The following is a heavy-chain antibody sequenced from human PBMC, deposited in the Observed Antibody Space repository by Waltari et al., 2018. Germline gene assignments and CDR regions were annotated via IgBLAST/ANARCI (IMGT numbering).Heavy chain of an antibody. CDR2: IHNDGSGT. CDR1: GFRVSSFW. D-gene: IGHD3-9*01. CDR3: ARGGHVDWLPPDY. J-gene: IGHJ4*02. V-gene: IGHV3-74*01. Sequence: EVQLVESGGDVVQPGGSLRLSCAASGFRVSSFWMPWVRQAPGRGLGWVSRIHNDGSGTRYADSVEGRFTISRDNTKNTLYLQMNSLRVEDTAVYYCARGGHVDWLPPDYWGQGTLVTVSS.